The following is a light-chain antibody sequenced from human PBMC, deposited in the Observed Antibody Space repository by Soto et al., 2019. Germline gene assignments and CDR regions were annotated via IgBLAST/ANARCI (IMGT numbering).Light chain of an antibody. CDR2: GAP. J-gene: IGKJ5*01. V-gene: IGKV3-15*01. CDR3: QQYNNWPRIT. CDR1: QSVSSN. Sequence: EIVMTQSPATLSVSPGERATLSCRASQSVSSNLAWYQQKPGQAPRLLIYGAPTRATGITARFSGSESGTECTLTISSRQSEDFAVYYCQQYNNWPRITFGQGTRLEIK.